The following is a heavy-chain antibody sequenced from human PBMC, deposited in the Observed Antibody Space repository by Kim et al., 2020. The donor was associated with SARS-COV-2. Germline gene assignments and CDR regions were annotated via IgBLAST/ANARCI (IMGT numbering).Heavy chain of an antibody. D-gene: IGHD6-19*01. CDR1: GGSISSSSYY. CDR3: ASIAVAAYNWFDP. J-gene: IGHJ5*02. V-gene: IGHV4-39*01. CDR2: IYYSGST. Sequence: SETLSLTCTVSGGSISSSSYYWGWIRQPPGKGLEWIGSIYYSGSTYYNPSLKSRVTISVDTSKNQFSLKLSSVTAADTAVYYCASIAVAAYNWFDPWGQG.